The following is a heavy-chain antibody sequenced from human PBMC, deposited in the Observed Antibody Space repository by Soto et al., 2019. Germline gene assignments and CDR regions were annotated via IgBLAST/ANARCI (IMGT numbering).Heavy chain of an antibody. CDR1: GFTFSSYA. V-gene: IGHV3-23*01. D-gene: IGHD6-13*01. CDR2: ISGSGGST. Sequence: EVQLLESGGGLVQPGGSLRLSCAASGFTFSSYAMSWVRQAPGKGLEWVSAISGSGGSTCYADSVKGRFTISRDNSKNTLYLQMNSLRAEDTAVYYCAKDPSVAAAGTLYYYYGMDVWGQGTTVTVSS. J-gene: IGHJ6*02. CDR3: AKDPSVAAAGTLYYYYGMDV.